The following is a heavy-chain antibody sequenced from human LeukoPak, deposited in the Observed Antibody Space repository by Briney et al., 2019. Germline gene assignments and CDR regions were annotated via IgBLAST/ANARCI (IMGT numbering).Heavy chain of an antibody. J-gene: IGHJ4*02. CDR3: ARARLVATTEPFDY. Sequence: GGSLRLSCAASGFTFSSYSMNWVRQAPGKGLEWASSISSSSSYIYYADSVKGRFTISRDNAKNSLYLQMNSLRAEDTAVYYCARARLVATTEPFDYWGQGTLVTVSS. CDR2: ISSSSSYI. CDR1: GFTFSSYS. D-gene: IGHD5-12*01. V-gene: IGHV3-21*01.